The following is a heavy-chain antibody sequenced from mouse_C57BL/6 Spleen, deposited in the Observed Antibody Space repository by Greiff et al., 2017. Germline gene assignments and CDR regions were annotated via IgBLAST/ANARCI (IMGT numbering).Heavy chain of an antibody. CDR2: IDPSDSET. Sequence: QVQLQQPGAELVRPGSSVKLCCKASGYTFTSFWMHWVKQRPIQGLEWIGNIDPSDSETHYNQKFKDKATLTVDKSSSTAYMQLSSLTSEDSAVYYCAMVTTRYAMDYWGQGTSVTVSS. CDR1: GYTFTSFW. J-gene: IGHJ4*01. CDR3: AMVTTRYAMDY. D-gene: IGHD2-2*01. V-gene: IGHV1-52*01.